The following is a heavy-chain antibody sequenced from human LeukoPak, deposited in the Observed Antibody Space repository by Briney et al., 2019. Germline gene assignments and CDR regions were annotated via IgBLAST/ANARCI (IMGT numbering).Heavy chain of an antibody. D-gene: IGHD5-18*01. V-gene: IGHV4-39*07. CDR3: VKFKRRPRTYSYDYEF. CDR1: GDSISNNFYY. CDR2: IDYTGTT. J-gene: IGHJ4*02. Sequence: SETLSLTCSVFGDSISNNFYYWGWIRQTPGKGLAWIVSIDYTGTTYYNPSFKSRVSISMDTSKNQFSLKLTSVTAADTAVFYCVKFKRRPRTYSYDYEFWGQGTLVTVSP.